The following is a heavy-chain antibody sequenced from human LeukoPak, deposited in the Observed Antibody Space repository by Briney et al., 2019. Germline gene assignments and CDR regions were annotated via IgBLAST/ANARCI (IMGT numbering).Heavy chain of an antibody. V-gene: IGHV3-7*01. CDR2: INLDGSDK. Sequence: GGSLRLSCASSGFTFNNYWMTWVRQAPGKGLEWVGNINLDGSDKYYGDSVKGRFTISRDNAKNSLYLQMNSLRAEDTAVYYCARDTRYFDYWGQGNMVTVSS. J-gene: IGHJ4*02. CDR1: GFTFNNYW. CDR3: ARDTRYFDY.